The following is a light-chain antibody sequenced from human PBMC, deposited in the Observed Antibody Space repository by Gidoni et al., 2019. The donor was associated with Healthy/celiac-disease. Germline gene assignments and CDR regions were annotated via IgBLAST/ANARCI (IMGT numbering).Light chain of an antibody. V-gene: IGKV3-11*01. CDR1: QSVSSY. Sequence: IVLTQSPATLSLSPGERATLSCRASQSVSSYLAWYQQKPGQAPRLLIYDASNRATGIPARFSGSWSGTDFTLTISNLEPEDFAVYYCQQRSNWPLLTFGGGTKVEIK. J-gene: IGKJ4*01. CDR2: DAS. CDR3: QQRSNWPLLT.